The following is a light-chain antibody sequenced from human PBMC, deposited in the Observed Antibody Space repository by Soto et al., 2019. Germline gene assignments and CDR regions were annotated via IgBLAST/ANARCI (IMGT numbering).Light chain of an antibody. J-gene: IGKJ1*01. V-gene: IGKV3-20*01. CDR1: QSVSSSF. CDR3: QQYGNSPQT. Sequence: EIVLTQSPGTLSLSPGEIATLSCRASQSVSSSFLAWYQQKPGQAPRLLIYNKSSRATGIPDRFSGSGSGTDFTLTINRLEPEDFAVYYCQQYGNSPQTLGQGTKVDIK. CDR2: NKS.